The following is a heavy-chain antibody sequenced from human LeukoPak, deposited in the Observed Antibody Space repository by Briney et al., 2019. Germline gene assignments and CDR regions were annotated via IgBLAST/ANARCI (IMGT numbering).Heavy chain of an antibody. V-gene: IGHV4-4*07. CDR2: IFTSGST. CDR1: GVSISSYY. D-gene: IGHD3-10*01. J-gene: IGHJ4*02. Sequence: SETLSLTCTVSGVSISSYYWSWIRQPAGKGLEWIGRIFTSGSTNYNPSLKSRVAISVDTSKNQFSLKLSSVTAADTAVYYCAREAPYYYGSGSLSGFDYWGQGTLVTVSS. CDR3: AREAPYYYGSGSLSGFDY.